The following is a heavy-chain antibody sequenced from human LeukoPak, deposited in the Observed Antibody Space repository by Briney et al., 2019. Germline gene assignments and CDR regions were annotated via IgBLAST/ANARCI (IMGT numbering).Heavy chain of an antibody. J-gene: IGHJ4*02. CDR3: ASGSYYFDY. CDR2: VYYTGST. V-gene: IGHV4-59*08. Sequence: SETLSLTCSVSGGSVSNYYWSWIRQPPGKGLEWIGYVYYTGSTYYNPSLKSRVTMFEDKSKNQFSLRLYSVTVADTAVYYCASGSYYFDYWGQGTLVTVSS. D-gene: IGHD1-26*01. CDR1: GGSVSNYY.